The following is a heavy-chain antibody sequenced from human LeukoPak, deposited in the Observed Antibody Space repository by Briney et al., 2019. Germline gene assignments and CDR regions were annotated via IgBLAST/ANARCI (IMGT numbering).Heavy chain of an antibody. CDR2: IMPLFGTA. Sequence: SVKVSCKTSGGTFNNSAISWVRQAPGQGLEWLGGIMPLFGTAGYAQKFQGRVTITKDESTRTVYLELTSLTSDGTAVYYCARGSATWYFDYWGQGTLVTVSS. J-gene: IGHJ4*02. CDR3: ARGSATWYFDY. V-gene: IGHV1-69*05. CDR1: GGTFNNSA.